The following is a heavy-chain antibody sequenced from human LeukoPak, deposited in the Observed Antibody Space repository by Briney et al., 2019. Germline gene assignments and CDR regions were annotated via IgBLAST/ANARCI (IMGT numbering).Heavy chain of an antibody. V-gene: IGHV4-59*02. CDR1: GGSVNNNY. Sequence: PSETLSLTCTVSGGSVNNNYWSWIRQSPGKGLEWIGYVYYDGTTKYNPSLTGRLTISIETSKNQFSLKLSSVTAADTAVYYCARGGYNYGGHNWFDPWGQGTLVTVSS. CDR2: VYYDGTT. CDR3: ARGGYNYGGHNWFDP. D-gene: IGHD5-18*01. J-gene: IGHJ5*02.